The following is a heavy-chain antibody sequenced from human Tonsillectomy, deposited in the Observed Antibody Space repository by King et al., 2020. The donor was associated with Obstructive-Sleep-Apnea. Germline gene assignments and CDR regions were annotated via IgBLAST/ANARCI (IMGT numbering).Heavy chain of an antibody. V-gene: IGHV3-49*03. Sequence: VQLVESGGGLVQPGRSLRLSCAASGFSFGDYAMSWFRQAPGKGLEWVGFIRSSAYGGTTEYAASVKGRFTISRDDSKNIAYLQMNSLKTGDTAVYYCSRDYYDTSGSLPWGAYFDFWGQGTLVTVSS. D-gene: IGHD3-22*01. CDR1: GFSFGDYA. CDR2: IRSSAYGGTT. CDR3: SRDYYDTSGSLPWGAYFDF. J-gene: IGHJ4*02.